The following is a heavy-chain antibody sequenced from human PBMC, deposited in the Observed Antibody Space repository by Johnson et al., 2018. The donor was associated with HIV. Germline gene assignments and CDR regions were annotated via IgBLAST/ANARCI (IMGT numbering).Heavy chain of an antibody. CDR3: ARERGISGGFDF. V-gene: IGHV3-66*01. D-gene: IGHD2-15*01. CDR1: GFTVSSNY. CDR2: IYSGGNT. Sequence: VQLVESGGGLVQPGGSLRLSCAASGFTVSSNYMSWVRQAPGKGLEWVSVIYSGGNTYYADSVKGRFTISRDNSKNTRYLQMNSLRVEDTAVYYCARERGISGGFDFWGQGTRVSVSS. J-gene: IGHJ3*01.